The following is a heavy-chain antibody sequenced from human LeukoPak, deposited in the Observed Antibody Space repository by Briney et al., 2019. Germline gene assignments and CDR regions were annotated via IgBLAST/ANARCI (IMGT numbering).Heavy chain of an antibody. CDR2: INPSGGST. CDR3: ARAAVAGYYYYYYMDV. CDR1: GYTFTSYY. V-gene: IGHV1-46*01. J-gene: IGHJ6*03. Sequence: ASVKVSCKASGYTFTSYYMHWVRQAPGQGLEWMGIINPSGGSTSYAQKFQGRATMTRDMSTSTVYMELSSLRSEGTAVYYCARAAVAGYYYYYYMDVWGKGTTVTVSS. D-gene: IGHD6-19*01.